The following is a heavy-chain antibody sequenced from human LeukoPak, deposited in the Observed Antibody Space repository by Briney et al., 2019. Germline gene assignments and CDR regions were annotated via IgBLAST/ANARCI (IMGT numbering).Heavy chain of an antibody. D-gene: IGHD2-15*01. CDR2: ISGSDGST. CDR1: GFTFSNYA. J-gene: IGHJ4*02. V-gene: IGHV3-23*01. Sequence: GGSLRLSCTASGFTFSNYAMSWVRQAPGKGLEWVSTISGSDGSTYYADSVKGRFTISRDNSKNTLYLEMNSLRVEDTAIYYCAKGRGYCTGGSCYPDYWGQGTLVTVSS. CDR3: AKGRGYCTGGSCYPDY.